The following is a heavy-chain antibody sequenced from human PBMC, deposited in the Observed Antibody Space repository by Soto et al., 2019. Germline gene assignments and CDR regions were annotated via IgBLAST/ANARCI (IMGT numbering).Heavy chain of an antibody. D-gene: IGHD4-17*01. CDR3: AKTGSGDYYDY. V-gene: IGHV3-30*18. J-gene: IGHJ4*02. CDR2: ISYDGSNK. Sequence: QVQLVESGGGVVQPGRSLRLSCAASGFTFSSYGMHWVRQAPGKGLEWVAVISYDGSNKYYADSVKGRFTISRDNSKNTLYLQMNSLRAEDTAVYYCAKTGSGDYYDYWGQGTLVTVSS. CDR1: GFTFSSYG.